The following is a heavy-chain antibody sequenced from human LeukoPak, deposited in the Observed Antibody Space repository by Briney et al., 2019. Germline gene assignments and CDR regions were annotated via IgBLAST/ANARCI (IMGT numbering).Heavy chain of an antibody. V-gene: IGHV1-69*04. D-gene: IGHD2-21*02. J-gene: IGHJ4*02. CDR3: ARLVVTAIPVLDS. Sequence: SVKVSCKASGGIFSSYGISWVRQAPGQGLGWMGRIIPILGIVSYAQKFQGRVTITADKSTGTAYMELSSLRSEDSAVYYCARLVVTAIPVLDSWGLGTLVTVSS. CDR1: GGIFSSYG. CDR2: IIPILGIV.